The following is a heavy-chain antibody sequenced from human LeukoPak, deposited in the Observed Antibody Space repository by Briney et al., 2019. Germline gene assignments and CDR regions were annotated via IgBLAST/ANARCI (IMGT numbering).Heavy chain of an antibody. J-gene: IGHJ4*02. V-gene: IGHV4-61*08. CDR2: IYYSGST. Sequence: SETLSLTCAVSGGSISSGGYSWSWIRQPPGKGLEWIGYIYYSGSTNYNPSLKSRVTISVDTSKNQFSLKLSSVTAADTAVYYCARQSGGWGHHLGYWGQGTLVTVSS. D-gene: IGHD6-19*01. CDR1: GGSISSGGYS. CDR3: ARQSGGWGHHLGY.